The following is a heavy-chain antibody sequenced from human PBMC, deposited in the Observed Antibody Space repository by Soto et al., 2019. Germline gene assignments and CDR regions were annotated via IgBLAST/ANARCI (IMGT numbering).Heavy chain of an antibody. CDR1: GFSFSNSA. Sequence: EVQLLESGGGLVQPGGSLRLSCAVSGFSFSNSAMTWVRQAPGKGLEWVSGISGSGDITYNTDSVKGRFAISRDTSNNVVYLQMRSLRAEDTAVYYCAKVPQWVLRYHDWFFDYWGQGTLVTVSS. D-gene: IGHD3-9*01. J-gene: IGHJ4*02. CDR3: AKVPQWVLRYHDWFFDY. CDR2: ISGSGDIT. V-gene: IGHV3-23*01.